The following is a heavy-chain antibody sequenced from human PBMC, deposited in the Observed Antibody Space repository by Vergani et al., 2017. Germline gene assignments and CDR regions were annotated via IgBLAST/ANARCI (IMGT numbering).Heavy chain of an antibody. CDR1: GGSFTSYH. V-gene: IGHV4-34*01. CDR3: ARVNTETNGHLYYYYYMDV. CDR2: IDHTGRP. Sequence: QVQLQQWGGGLLKPSETLSLTCVVNGGSFTSYHWTWIRQSPGEGLEWVGDIDHTGRPDYNLSLKSRLTMSVDKSRNQFSLTLNSVTATDTAIYCCARVNTETNGHLYYYYYMDVWGQGTAVTVS. D-gene: IGHD4-11*01. J-gene: IGHJ6*03.